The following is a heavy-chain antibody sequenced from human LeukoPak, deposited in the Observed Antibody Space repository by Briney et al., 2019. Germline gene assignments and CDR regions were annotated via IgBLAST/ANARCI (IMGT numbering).Heavy chain of an antibody. J-gene: IGHJ4*02. CDR2: IYYSGST. CDR1: GGSISSSSYY. D-gene: IGHD1-14*01. Sequence: SETLSLTCTVSGGSISSSSYYWGWIRQPPGKGLEWIGSIYYSGSTYYNPSLKSRVTISVDTSKNQFSLKLSSVTAADTAVYYCARVTTGGGPLDYWGQGTLLTVSS. V-gene: IGHV4-39*01. CDR3: ARVTTGGGPLDY.